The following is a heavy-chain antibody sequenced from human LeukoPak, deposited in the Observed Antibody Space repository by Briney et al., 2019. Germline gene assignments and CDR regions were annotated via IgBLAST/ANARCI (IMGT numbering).Heavy chain of an antibody. CDR3: ERGGSHAQAIDY. D-gene: IGHD1-26*01. Sequence: SETLSLTCTVSGGSISSSSYFWGWIRQPPGKGLEWIGSIYYSGTTYYNPSLKSRVTISEDTSKKQFSLKLTSVTAADTAVYYCERGGSHAQAIDYWGQGTLVTVSS. CDR1: GGSISSSSYF. CDR2: IYYSGTT. J-gene: IGHJ4*02. V-gene: IGHV4-39*01.